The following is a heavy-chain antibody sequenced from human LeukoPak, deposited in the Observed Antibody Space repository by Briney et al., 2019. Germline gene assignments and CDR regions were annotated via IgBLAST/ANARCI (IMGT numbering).Heavy chain of an antibody. D-gene: IGHD1-26*01. CDR2: IRYDGSNK. J-gene: IGHJ4*02. CDR1: GFTLSSYG. Sequence: PGGSLRLSCAASGFTLSSYGMHWVRQAPGKGLEWVAFIRYDGSNKYYADSVKGRFTISRDNSKNTLYLQMNSLRAEDTAVYYCAKDRSPYSGSYYADYWGQGTLVTVSS. V-gene: IGHV3-30*02. CDR3: AKDRSPYSGSYYADY.